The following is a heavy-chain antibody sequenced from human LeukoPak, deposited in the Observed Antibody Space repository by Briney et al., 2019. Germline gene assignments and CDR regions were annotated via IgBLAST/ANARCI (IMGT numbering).Heavy chain of an antibody. CDR2: ISGSGGST. V-gene: IGHV3-23*01. D-gene: IGHD2-15*01. CDR3: AREIEGCSGGSCYVNWFDP. CDR1: RFTFSSYG. J-gene: IGHJ5*02. Sequence: GGTLRLSCAASRFTFSSYGMSGVRQAPGKGLEWVSAISGSGGSTYYADSVKGRFTISRDNSKNTLYLQMNSLRAEDKAVYYCAREIEGCSGGSCYVNWFDPWGQGTLVTVSS.